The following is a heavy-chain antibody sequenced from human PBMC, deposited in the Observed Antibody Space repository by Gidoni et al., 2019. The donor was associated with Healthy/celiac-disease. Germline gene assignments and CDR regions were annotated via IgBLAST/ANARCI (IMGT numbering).Heavy chain of an antibody. D-gene: IGHD7-27*01. CDR3: ARGSALGWVYYYYGMDV. CDR1: GFTFGSDS. CDR2: ISSSISYI. V-gene: IGHV3-21*01. J-gene: IGHJ6*02. Sequence: EVQLVESGGGLVKPGGSLRLSCAASGFTFGSDSMNWVRQAPGKGLEWVLSISSSISYIDYAASVKGRFTISRDNAKDTRYLHMNILRAEDTAVYYCARGSALGWVYYYYGMDVWGQGTTVTVSS.